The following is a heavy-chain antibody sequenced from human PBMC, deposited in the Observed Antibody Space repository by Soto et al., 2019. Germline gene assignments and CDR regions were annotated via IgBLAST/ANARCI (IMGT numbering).Heavy chain of an antibody. V-gene: IGHV4-4*07. CDR1: GGSISSYY. D-gene: IGHD2-15*01. CDR2: IYTSGST. J-gene: IGHJ4*02. Sequence: PSETLSLTCTVSGGSISSYYWSWIRQPAGKGLDWIGRIYTSGSTNYNPSLKSRVTMSVDTSKNQFSLKLSSVTAADTAVYYCARIGGYCSGGSCYAEGLFDYWGQGTLVTVSS. CDR3: ARIGGYCSGGSCYAEGLFDY.